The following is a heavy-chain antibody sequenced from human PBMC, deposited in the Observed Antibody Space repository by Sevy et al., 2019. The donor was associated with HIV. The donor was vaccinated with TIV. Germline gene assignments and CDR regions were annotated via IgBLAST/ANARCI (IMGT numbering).Heavy chain of an antibody. CDR3: ARAFCTSGRCYSLAY. CDR1: GYTFSMYR. D-gene: IGHD2-15*01. CDR2: ISPHTGDT. Sequence: ASVKVSCKVSGYTFSMYRITWVRQAPGQGLEWMGWISPHTGDTKFAENFQDRVTMSTDTSTATAYMELSSLRSDDTAVYYCARAFCTSGRCYSLAYWGQGTLVTVSS. V-gene: IGHV1-18*01. J-gene: IGHJ4*02.